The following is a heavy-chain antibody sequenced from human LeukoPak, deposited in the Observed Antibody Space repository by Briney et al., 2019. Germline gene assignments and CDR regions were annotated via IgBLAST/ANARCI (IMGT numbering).Heavy chain of an antibody. CDR3: APALLTHADAFDI. CDR2: INPSGGST. Sequence: ASVKVSCKASGYTFTSYYMHWVRQAPGQGLEWMGIINPSGGSTSYAQKFQGRVTMTRDTSTSTVYMELSSLRSEDTAVHYCAPALLTHADAFDIWGQGTMVTVSS. CDR1: GYTFTSYY. V-gene: IGHV1-46*03. J-gene: IGHJ3*02.